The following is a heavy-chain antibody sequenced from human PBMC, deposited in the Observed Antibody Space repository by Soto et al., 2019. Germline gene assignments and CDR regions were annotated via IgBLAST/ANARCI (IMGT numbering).Heavy chain of an antibody. J-gene: IGHJ6*02. CDR3: ARVSGIYYYGMDV. V-gene: IGHV4-30-2*01. Sequence: SETLSLTCXVSGGSISSGGYSWSWIRQPPGKGLEWIGYIYHSGSTYYNPSLKSRVTISVDTSKNQFSLKLSSVTAADTAVYYCARVSGIYYYGMDVWGQGTTVTVSS. D-gene: IGHD3-10*01. CDR2: IYHSGST. CDR1: GGSISSGGYS.